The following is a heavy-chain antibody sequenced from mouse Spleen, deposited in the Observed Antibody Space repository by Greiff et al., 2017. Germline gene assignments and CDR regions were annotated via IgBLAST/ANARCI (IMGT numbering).Heavy chain of an antibody. CDR3: AYYYDGSYVWFAY. J-gene: IGHJ3*01. CDR2: IHPNSGST. CDR1: GYTFTSYW. Sequence: VQLQQPGAELVKPGASVKLSCKASGYTFTSYWMHWVKQRPGQGLEWIGMIHPNSGSTNYNEKFKSKATLTVDKSSSTAYMQLSSLTSEDSAVYYCAYYYDGSYVWFAYWGQGTLVTVSA. D-gene: IGHD1-1*01. V-gene: IGHV1-64*01.